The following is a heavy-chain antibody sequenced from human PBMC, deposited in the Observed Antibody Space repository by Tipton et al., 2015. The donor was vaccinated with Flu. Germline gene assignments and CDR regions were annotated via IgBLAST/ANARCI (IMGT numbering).Heavy chain of an antibody. J-gene: IGHJ6*02. CDR1: GDSIGSRYY. CDR2: IHRSGNT. CDR3: ARRDYSNYVSEPKNWFHPWGQGTLVTVSSGMDV. V-gene: IGHV4-38-2*01. Sequence: LRLSCSVSGDSIGSRYYWGWIRQPPGKGLEWIGNIHRSGNTYHNPSLKSRVTISVDTSKNQFSLKLSSVTAADTAVYYCARRDYSNYVSEPKNWFHPWGQGTLVTVSSGMDVWGQGTTVTVSS. D-gene: IGHD4-11*01.